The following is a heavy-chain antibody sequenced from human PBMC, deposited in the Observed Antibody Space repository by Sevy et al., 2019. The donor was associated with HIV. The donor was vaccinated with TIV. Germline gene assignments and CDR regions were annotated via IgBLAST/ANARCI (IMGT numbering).Heavy chain of an antibody. CDR3: ARQMHYYDSAGYYHWDY. CDR1: GGSISSSNYY. Sequence: SETLSLTCTVSGGSISSSNYYWGWIRQPPGKGLEWIANIYYTGSTYYNPSLKSRVTIFADTSKNQFSLKPSSVTAADTAVYYCARQMHYYDSAGYYHWDYWGQGTLVTVSS. V-gene: IGHV4-39*01. D-gene: IGHD3-22*01. CDR2: IYYTGST. J-gene: IGHJ4*02.